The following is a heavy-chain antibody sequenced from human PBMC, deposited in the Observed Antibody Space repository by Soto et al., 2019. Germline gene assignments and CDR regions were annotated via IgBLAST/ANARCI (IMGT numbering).Heavy chain of an antibody. J-gene: IGHJ3*02. CDR3: ARHLGLGGGYCSGGSCYYDAFDI. CDR1: GGSISSYF. D-gene: IGHD2-15*01. Sequence: SETLSLTCTVSGGSISSYFWSWIRQPPGKGLEWIGYIYYSGSTNYNPSLKSRVTISVDTSKNQFSLKLSSVTAADTAVYYCARHLGLGGGYCSGGSCYYDAFDIWGQGTMVTVSS. CDR2: IYYSGST. V-gene: IGHV4-59*08.